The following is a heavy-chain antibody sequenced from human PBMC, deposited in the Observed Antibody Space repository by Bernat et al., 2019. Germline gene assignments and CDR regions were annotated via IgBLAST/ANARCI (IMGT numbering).Heavy chain of an antibody. CDR2: INHSGST. CDR1: GGSFSGYY. Sequence: QVQLQQWGAGLLKPSETLSLTCAVYGGSFSGYYWSWIRQPPGKGLEWIGKINHSGSTNDNPSLKSRVTISVDTSKNQFSLKLSAVPAADTAVYYCARGYYDSPDVWGQGTTVTVSS. CDR3: ARGYYDSPDV. V-gene: IGHV4-34*01. J-gene: IGHJ6*02. D-gene: IGHD3-22*01.